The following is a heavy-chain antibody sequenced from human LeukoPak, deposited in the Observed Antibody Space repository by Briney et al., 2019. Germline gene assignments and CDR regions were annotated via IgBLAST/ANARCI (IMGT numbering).Heavy chain of an antibody. CDR3: ATREHHVLRTPGDY. CDR2: ISHTGTT. J-gene: IGHJ4*02. D-gene: IGHD6-6*01. Sequence: PSETLSLTCTVSGGSITISDYYWGWIRLPPGKGLEWIGTISHTGTTYYHPSLQSRVTISVDKSKNQFSLKLSSVTAADTAVYYCATREHHVLRTPGDYWGQGTLVTVSS. CDR1: GGSITISDYY. V-gene: IGHV4-39*01.